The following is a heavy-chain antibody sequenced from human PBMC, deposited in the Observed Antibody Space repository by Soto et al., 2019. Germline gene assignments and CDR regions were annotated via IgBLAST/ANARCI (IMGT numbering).Heavy chain of an antibody. CDR2: IYSGGST. V-gene: IGHV3-53*02. Sequence: EVQLVETGGGLIQPGGSLRLSCAASGFTVSSNYMSWVRQAPGKGLEWVSVIYSGGSTYYADSVKGRFTISRDNSENTLYLQMNSLRAEDTAVYYCARDDTVSPSGYFDLWGRGTLVTVSS. J-gene: IGHJ2*01. D-gene: IGHD4-17*01. CDR1: GFTVSSNY. CDR3: ARDDTVSPSGYFDL.